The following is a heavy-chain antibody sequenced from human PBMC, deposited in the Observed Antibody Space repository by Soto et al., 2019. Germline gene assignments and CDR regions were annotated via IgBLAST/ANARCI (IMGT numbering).Heavy chain of an antibody. CDR3: ERDSGAAAGIHSWDY. J-gene: IGHJ4*02. V-gene: IGHV3-11*06. CDR2: ISSSSSYT. D-gene: IGHD6-13*01. CDR1: GFTFSNYY. Sequence: LRLSCAASGFTFSNYYMSWIRQAPVKGLEWVSYISSSSSYTNYADSVKGRFTISRDNAKNSLYLQMNSLRAEDTAVYYCERDSGAAAGIHSWDYWGQGTLVTVSS.